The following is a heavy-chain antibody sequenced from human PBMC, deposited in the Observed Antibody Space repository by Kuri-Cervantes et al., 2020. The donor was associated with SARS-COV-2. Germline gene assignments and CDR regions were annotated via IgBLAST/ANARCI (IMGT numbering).Heavy chain of an antibody. CDR3: ARHFGYSYDSGGPGSYYFDY. J-gene: IGHJ4*02. D-gene: IGHD3-22*01. Sequence: SETLSLTCTVSGGSISSSSYYWGWIRQPPGKGLEWIGSIYYSGSTYYNPSLKSRVTISVDTSKNQFSPKLSSVTAADTAVYYCARHFGYSYDSGGPGSYYFDYWGQGTLVTVSS. V-gene: IGHV4-39*01. CDR1: GGSISSSSYY. CDR2: IYYSGST.